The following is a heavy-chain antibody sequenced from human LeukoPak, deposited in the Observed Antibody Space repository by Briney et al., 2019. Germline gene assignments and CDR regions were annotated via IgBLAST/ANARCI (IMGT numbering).Heavy chain of an antibody. Sequence: PSDTLSLTCTVSGGSISSVGYYWSWIRQHPGKGLEWIGYIYYSGSTYYNPSLQSRVTISVDTSKNQFSLKLSSVTAADTAVYCCARVDSSPYSFDYWGQGTLVTVSS. CDR1: GGSISSVGYY. V-gene: IGHV4-31*03. D-gene: IGHD3-22*01. J-gene: IGHJ4*02. CDR3: ARVDSSPYSFDY. CDR2: IYYSGST.